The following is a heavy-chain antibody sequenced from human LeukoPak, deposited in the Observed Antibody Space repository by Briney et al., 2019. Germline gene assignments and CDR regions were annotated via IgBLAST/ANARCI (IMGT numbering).Heavy chain of an antibody. CDR1: GFTFSVAW. Sequence: PGGSLRLSCAASGFTFSVAWMSWVRQAPGKGLECVGHIKSKTDGGPTDYAAPVKGRFTISRDDSQNTLYLQMNRLETEDTGVYYCTTDRCSSGNCYYYYYYYMDVWGKGTTVTVSS. CDR3: TTDRCSSGNCYYYYYYYMDV. CDR2: IKSKTDGGPT. J-gene: IGHJ6*03. D-gene: IGHD2-15*01. V-gene: IGHV3-15*01.